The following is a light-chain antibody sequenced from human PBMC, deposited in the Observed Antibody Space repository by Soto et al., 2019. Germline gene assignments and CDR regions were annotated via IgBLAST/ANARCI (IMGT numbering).Light chain of an antibody. CDR2: KVS. CDR1: HSLVYSDGNAY. J-gene: IGKJ2*01. V-gene: IGKV2-30*01. Sequence: EVVMTQSPLSLPVTLGQPASISCRSSHSLVYSDGNAYLNWFHQRPGQSPRRLIYKVSYRDSGVPDRFSGSGSGTDFTLKLSRVEAEDVGIYYCMQGTRWPPYTFGQGNKLEIK. CDR3: MQGTRWPPYT.